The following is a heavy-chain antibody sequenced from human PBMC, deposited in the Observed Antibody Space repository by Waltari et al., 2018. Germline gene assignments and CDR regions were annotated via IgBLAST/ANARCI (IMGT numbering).Heavy chain of an antibody. CDR3: AKVPGNYSSGWYSNWFDP. J-gene: IGHJ5*02. D-gene: IGHD6-19*01. Sequence: QVQLVESGGGVVQPGRSLRLSCAASGFTFRSYGMHWVRQAPGRGLEWVAVIWYDGSNKYYADSVKGRFTISRDNSKNTLYLQMNSLRAEDTAMYYCAKVPGNYSSGWYSNWFDPWGQGTLVTVSS. CDR1: GFTFRSYG. CDR2: IWYDGSNK. V-gene: IGHV3-30*18.